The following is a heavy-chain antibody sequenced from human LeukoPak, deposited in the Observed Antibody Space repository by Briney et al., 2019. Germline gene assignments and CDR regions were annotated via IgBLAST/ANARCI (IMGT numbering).Heavy chain of an antibody. CDR1: GFTFSSYW. CDR3: AREGMVRGVPDAFDL. CDR2: IKQDGIEK. D-gene: IGHD3-10*01. J-gene: IGHJ3*01. Sequence: GGSLRLSCAASGFTFSSYWMDWVRQVPGKGLEWVANIKQDGIEKYFVGSVKGRFAISRDNAKNSLYLQMNSLRVEDTAVYYCAREGMVRGVPDAFDLWGQGSMVTVSS. V-gene: IGHV3-7*01.